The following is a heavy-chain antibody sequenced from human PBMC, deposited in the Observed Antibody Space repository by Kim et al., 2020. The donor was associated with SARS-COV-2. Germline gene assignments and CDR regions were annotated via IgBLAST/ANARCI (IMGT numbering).Heavy chain of an antibody. J-gene: IGHJ4*02. CDR3: ARFIAAAGTLFGY. Sequence: AGSVKSRITINPGTSKNQFSLQLNSVTPGDTAVYYCARFIAAAGTLFGYWGQGTLVTVSS. V-gene: IGHV6-1*01. D-gene: IGHD6-13*01.